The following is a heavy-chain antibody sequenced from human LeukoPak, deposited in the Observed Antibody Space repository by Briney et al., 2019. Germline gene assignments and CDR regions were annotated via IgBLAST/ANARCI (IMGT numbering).Heavy chain of an antibody. J-gene: IGHJ3*02. CDR3: AKEGYYGSGSPDAFDI. CDR2: ISGSGGST. V-gene: IGHV3-23*01. CDR1: GFTFSSYA. Sequence: PGGSLRLSCAASGFTFSSYAMSWVRQAPGKGLEWVSAISGSGGSTYYADSVKGRFTISRDNSKNTLYLQMNSLRAEDTAVYYCAKEGYYGSGSPDAFDIWGQGTMVTVSS. D-gene: IGHD3-10*01.